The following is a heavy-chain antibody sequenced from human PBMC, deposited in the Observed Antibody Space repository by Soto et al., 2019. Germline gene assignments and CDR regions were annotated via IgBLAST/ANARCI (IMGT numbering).Heavy chain of an antibody. CDR2: MSPNTGTI. CDR3: ARDRPGIKTYEAFDI. J-gene: IGHJ3*02. CDR1: GYTFTSYD. Sequence: ASVKVSCKASGYTFTSYDINWVRQATGQVPEWMGWMSPNTGTIVYAQKFQGRVTMTRNTSTSTAYMTLSSLRSEDTAVYYCARDRPGIKTYEAFDIWGQGTTVTVSS. D-gene: IGHD1-20*01. V-gene: IGHV1-8*01.